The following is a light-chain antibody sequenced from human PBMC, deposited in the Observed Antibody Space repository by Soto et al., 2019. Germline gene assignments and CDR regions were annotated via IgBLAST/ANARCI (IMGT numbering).Light chain of an antibody. CDR1: QSVRSNY. CDR2: DAS. V-gene: IGKV3-20*01. J-gene: IGKJ4*01. CDR3: QQYGCSPLT. Sequence: EIVLTQSPDTLSLSPGERATLTCRASQSVRSNYLAWYQQKPGQAPRFLIYDASSRATGIPDRFSGSGSGTDFTLTISRLEPEDFAVYYCQQYGCSPLTFGGGTKVDI.